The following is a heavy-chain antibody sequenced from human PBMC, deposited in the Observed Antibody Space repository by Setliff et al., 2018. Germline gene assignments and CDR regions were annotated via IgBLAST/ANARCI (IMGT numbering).Heavy chain of an antibody. CDR1: GFTFGDFA. CDR2: ISSSSSYI. CDR3: ARRYSSGWNDLDY. V-gene: IGHV3-21*01. J-gene: IGHJ4*01. D-gene: IGHD6-19*01. Sequence: PGGSLRLSCAASGFTFGDFAMTWVRQAPGKGLEWVSSISSSSSYIYYADSVKGRFAISRDNAKNSLYLQMNSLRAEDTAVYYCARRYSSGWNDLDYWGHGTLVTVSS.